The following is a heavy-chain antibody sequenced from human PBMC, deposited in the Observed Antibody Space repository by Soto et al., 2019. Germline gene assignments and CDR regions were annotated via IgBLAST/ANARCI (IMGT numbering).Heavy chain of an antibody. J-gene: IGHJ3*01. CDR3: ARDRSTLFGSGSPDAFDL. V-gene: IGHV3-48*01. Sequence: EVQLVESGGGLVQPGGSLRLSCAASGFTFSSYSMNWVRQAPGKGLEWVSYISSSSSNIYYADSVKGRFTISRDNAKNSLYLQMNSLRAEDTAVYYCARDRSTLFGSGSPDAFDLWGQGTMVTVSS. CDR2: ISSSSSNI. CDR1: GFTFSSYS. D-gene: IGHD3-10*01.